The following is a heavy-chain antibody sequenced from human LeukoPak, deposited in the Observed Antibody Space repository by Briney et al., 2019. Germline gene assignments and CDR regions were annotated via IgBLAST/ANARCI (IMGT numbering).Heavy chain of an antibody. V-gene: IGHV3-64*01. Sequence: GGSLRLSCAASGFTFSSYAMHWVRQAPGKGLEYVSAISSTGTSTYYANSVKGRFTISRDNSKNTLYLQMGSLRGEDMAVYYCARVKREGVAGFDPWGQGTLVTVSS. J-gene: IGHJ5*02. CDR1: GFTFSSYA. D-gene: IGHD3-10*01. CDR3: ARVKREGVAGFDP. CDR2: ISSTGTST.